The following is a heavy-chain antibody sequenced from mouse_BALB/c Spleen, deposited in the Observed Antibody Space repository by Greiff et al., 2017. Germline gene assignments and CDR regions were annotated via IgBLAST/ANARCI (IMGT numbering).Heavy chain of an antibody. CDR1: GYSITSDYA. J-gene: IGHJ4*01. CDR3: ARKLRMDY. V-gene: IGHV3-2*02. CDR2: ISYSGST. D-gene: IGHD1-1*01. Sequence: EVKLQESGPGLVKPSQSLSLTCTVTGYSITSDYAWNWIRQFPGNKLEWMGYISYSGSTSYNPSLKSRISITRDTSKNQFFLQLNSVTTEDTATYYCARKLRMDYWGQGTSVTVSS.